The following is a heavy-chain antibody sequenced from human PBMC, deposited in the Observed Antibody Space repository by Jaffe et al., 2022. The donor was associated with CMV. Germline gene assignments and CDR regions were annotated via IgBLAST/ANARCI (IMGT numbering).Heavy chain of an antibody. CDR1: GGTFSSYA. J-gene: IGHJ5*02. D-gene: IGHD2-8*01. CDR2: IIPILGIA. V-gene: IGHV1-69*09. Sequence: QVQLVQSGAEVKKPGSSVKVSCKASGGTFSSYAISWVRQAPGQGLEWMGRIIPILGIANYAQKFQGRVTITADKSTSTAYMELSSLRSEDTAVYYCARSGVGLGIVLMKDWFDPWGQGTLVTVSS. CDR3: ARSGVGLGIVLMKDWFDP.